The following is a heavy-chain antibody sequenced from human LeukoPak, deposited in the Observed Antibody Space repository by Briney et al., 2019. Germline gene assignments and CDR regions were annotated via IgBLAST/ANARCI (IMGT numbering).Heavy chain of an antibody. J-gene: IGHJ5*02. D-gene: IGHD3-3*01. CDR1: GFTFSSYA. CDR3: AKAFTILSWFDP. CDR2: ISGSGGST. Sequence: GGSLRLSCAASGFTFSSYAMSWVRQAPGKGLEWVSAISGSGGSTYYADSVKGRFTISRDNSKNTLHLQMNSLRAEDTAVYYCAKAFTILSWFDPWGQGTLVTVSS. V-gene: IGHV3-23*01.